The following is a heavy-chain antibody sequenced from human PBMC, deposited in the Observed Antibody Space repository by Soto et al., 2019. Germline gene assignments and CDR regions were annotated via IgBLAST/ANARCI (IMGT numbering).Heavy chain of an antibody. CDR1: GFTFSSYA. V-gene: IGHV3-64*01. CDR2: ISSNGGST. CDR3: ARLDYGMDV. J-gene: IGHJ6*02. Sequence: PGGSLRLSCAASGFTFSSYAMHWVRQAPGKGLEYVSAISSNGGSTYYANSVKGRFTISRDNTKNTLYLQMGSLRAEDMAVYYCARLDYGMDVWGQGTTVTVSS.